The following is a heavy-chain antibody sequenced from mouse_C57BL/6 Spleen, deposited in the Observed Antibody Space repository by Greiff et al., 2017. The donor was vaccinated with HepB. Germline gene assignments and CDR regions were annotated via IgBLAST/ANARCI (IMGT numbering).Heavy chain of an antibody. CDR3: ARDGNSDYFDY. CDR1: GYTFTSYW. V-gene: IGHV1-64*01. Sequence: QVQLKQPGAELVKPGASVKLSCKASGYTFTSYWMHWVKQRPGQGLEWIGMIHPNSGSTNYNEKFKSKATLTVDKSSSTAYMQLSSLTSEDSAVYYCARDGNSDYFDYWGQGTTLTVSS. CDR2: IHPNSGST. J-gene: IGHJ2*01. D-gene: IGHD2-1*01.